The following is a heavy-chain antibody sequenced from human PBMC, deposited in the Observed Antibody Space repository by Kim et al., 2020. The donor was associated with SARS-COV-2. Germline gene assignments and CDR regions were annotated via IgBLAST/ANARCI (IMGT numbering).Heavy chain of an antibody. J-gene: IGHJ4*02. V-gene: IGHV4-31*03. Sequence: SETLSLTCTVSGGSISSGGYYWSWIRQHPGKGLEWIGYIYYSGSTYYNPSLKSRVTISVDTSKNQFSLKLSSVTAADTAVYYCARAREEGSGLRWYPGHFDYWGQGTLVTVSS. CDR1: GGSISSGGYY. CDR2: IYYSGST. CDR3: ARAREEGSGLRWYPGHFDY. D-gene: IGHD4-17*01.